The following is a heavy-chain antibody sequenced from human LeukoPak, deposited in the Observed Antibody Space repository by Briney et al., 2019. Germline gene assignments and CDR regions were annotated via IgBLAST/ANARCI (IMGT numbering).Heavy chain of an antibody. Sequence: GASVKASCKVSGYTLTELSMHWVRQAPGKGLEWMGGFDPEDGETIYAQKFQGRVTMTEDTSTDTAYMELSSLRSEDTAVYYCATGTAMVRGVLDAFDIWGQGTMVTVSS. V-gene: IGHV1-24*01. CDR1: GYTLTELS. CDR2: FDPEDGET. J-gene: IGHJ3*02. CDR3: ATGTAMVRGVLDAFDI. D-gene: IGHD3-10*01.